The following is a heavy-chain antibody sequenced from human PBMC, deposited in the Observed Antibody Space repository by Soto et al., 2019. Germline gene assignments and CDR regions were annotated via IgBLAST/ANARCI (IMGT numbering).Heavy chain of an antibody. J-gene: IGHJ4*02. CDR3: ARDRGDGSGHPSFDF. CDR2: IREDGNEK. Sequence: EVQLVESGGGLVQPGGSLRLSCAASGFTFSSFWMSWVRQAPGKGLEWVANIREDGNEKYHVDPVKGRFTISRDNAKNSLYLQMNSLRAEDTAVYYCARDRGDGSGHPSFDFWGQGTLVTVSS. V-gene: IGHV3-7*01. D-gene: IGHD3-10*01. CDR1: GFTFSSFW.